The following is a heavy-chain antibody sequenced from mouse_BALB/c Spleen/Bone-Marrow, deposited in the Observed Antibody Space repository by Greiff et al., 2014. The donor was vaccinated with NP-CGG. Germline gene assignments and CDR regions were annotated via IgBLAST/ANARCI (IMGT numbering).Heavy chain of an antibody. CDR3: ARQYGNFGVMDY. CDR2: ISSGGSYT. CDR1: GFTFSKYG. V-gene: IGHV5-6*02. J-gene: IGHJ4*01. D-gene: IGHD2-1*01. Sequence: EVMLVESGGDLVKPGGSLKLSCAASGFTFSKYGMSWVRQTPDKRLEWVANISSGGSYTYYPDSVKGRFTISRDNAKNTLYLQMSSLKSEDTAMHCCARQYGNFGVMDYWGQGTSVTVSS.